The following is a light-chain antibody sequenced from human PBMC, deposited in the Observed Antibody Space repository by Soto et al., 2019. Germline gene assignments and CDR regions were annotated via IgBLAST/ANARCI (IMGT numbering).Light chain of an antibody. Sequence: DIVMTQSPLSLPVTPGEPASISCRSSQSLLHSNGYNYLDWYLQKPGQSPQLLIYLGSNRASGVPDRFSGSGSDTDFTLKISRVEAEDVGVYYCMQALQTRTFGQGTKV. J-gene: IGKJ1*01. CDR3: MQALQTRT. V-gene: IGKV2-28*01. CDR1: QSLLHSNGYNY. CDR2: LGS.